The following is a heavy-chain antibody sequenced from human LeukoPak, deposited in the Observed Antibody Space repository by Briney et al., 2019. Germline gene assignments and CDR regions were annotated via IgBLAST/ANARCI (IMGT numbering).Heavy chain of an antibody. D-gene: IGHD2-2*01. CDR1: GFTFSSYA. CDR3: ARSYCSSISCPSRFDY. J-gene: IGHJ4*02. V-gene: IGHV3-33*08. CDR2: IWYDGSNK. Sequence: GGSLRLSCAASGFTFSSYAMHWVRQAPGKGLEWVAIIWYDGSNKYYADSVKGRFTVSRDNSKNTLFLQMNSLRAQDTAVYYCARSYCSSISCPSRFDYWGQGTLVTVSS.